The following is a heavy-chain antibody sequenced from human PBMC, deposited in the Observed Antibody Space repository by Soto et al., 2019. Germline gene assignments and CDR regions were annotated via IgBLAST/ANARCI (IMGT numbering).Heavy chain of an antibody. V-gene: IGHV4-39*01. CDR1: GGSISSSSYY. D-gene: IGHD4-4*01. CDR3: YLDPPPVMTTVTETYYYYYYMDV. CDR2: IYYSGST. J-gene: IGHJ6*03. Sequence: QLQLQESGPGLVKPSETLSLTCTVSGGSISSSSYYWGWIRQPPGKGLEWIGSIYYSGSTYYNPSLKSRVTISVDPSKSPFSLKLSSVTAADTAVYYCYLDPPPVMTTVTETYYYYYYMDVWGKGTTVTVSS.